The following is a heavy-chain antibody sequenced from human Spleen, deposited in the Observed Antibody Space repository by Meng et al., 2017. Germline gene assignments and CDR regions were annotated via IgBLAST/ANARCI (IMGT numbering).Heavy chain of an antibody. D-gene: IGHD6-19*01. CDR2: IGHSGVT. V-gene: IGHV4-39*01. Sequence: QPQLQESGPGLVKPSEALSLTCGVPGGSISTSGYYWGWIRQPPGKGLEWIGSIGHSGVTYYTPSLRSRVTVSIDTSKNQFLLEVTSVTAADTAVYYCVRSSGWVRTGFDPWGQGTLVTVSS. CDR1: GGSISTSGYY. J-gene: IGHJ5*02. CDR3: VRSSGWVRTGFDP.